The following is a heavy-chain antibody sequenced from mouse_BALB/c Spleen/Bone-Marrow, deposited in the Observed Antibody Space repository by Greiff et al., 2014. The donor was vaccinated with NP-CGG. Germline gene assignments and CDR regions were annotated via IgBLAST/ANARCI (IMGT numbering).Heavy chain of an antibody. Sequence: VKVVESGAELVRPGTSMKVSCKASGYAFTNYLIEWVKQRPGQGLEWIGVINPGSGGTNYNEKFKGKATLTADKSSSTAYMQLSSLTSDDSAVYFCARGAYYGNYFDYWGQGTTLTVSS. CDR2: INPGSGGT. CDR3: ARGAYYGNYFDY. D-gene: IGHD2-10*01. J-gene: IGHJ2*01. CDR1: GYAFTNYL. V-gene: IGHV1-54*01.